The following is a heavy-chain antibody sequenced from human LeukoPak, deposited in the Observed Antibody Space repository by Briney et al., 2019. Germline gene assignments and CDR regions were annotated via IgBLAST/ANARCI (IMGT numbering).Heavy chain of an antibody. V-gene: IGHV4-61*02. CDR3: ARERSTIFGVVSWPGDYYYYMDV. J-gene: IGHJ6*03. CDR2: IYTSGST. D-gene: IGHD3-3*01. CDR1: GGSISSGSYY. Sequence: PSQTLSLTCTVSGGSISSGSYYWSWIRQPAGKGLEWIGRIYTSGSTNYNPSLKSRVTISVDTSKNQFSLKLSSVTAADTAVYYCARERSTIFGVVSWPGDYYYYMDVWGKGTTVTVSS.